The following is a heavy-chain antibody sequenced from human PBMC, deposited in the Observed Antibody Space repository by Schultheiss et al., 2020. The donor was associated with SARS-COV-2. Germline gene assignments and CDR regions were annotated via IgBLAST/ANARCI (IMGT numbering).Heavy chain of an antibody. CDR2: ISSSGSTI. CDR1: GFTFSSYA. V-gene: IGHV3-48*01. Sequence: GGSLRLSCAASGFTFSSYAMHWVRQAPGKGLEWVSYISSSGSTIYYADSVKGRFTISRDNSKNTLYLQMNSLRAEDTAVYYCAKDLIGGTAAAVRGGWFDPWGQGTLVTVSS. CDR3: AKDLIGGTAAAVRGGWFDP. J-gene: IGHJ5*02. D-gene: IGHD6-13*01.